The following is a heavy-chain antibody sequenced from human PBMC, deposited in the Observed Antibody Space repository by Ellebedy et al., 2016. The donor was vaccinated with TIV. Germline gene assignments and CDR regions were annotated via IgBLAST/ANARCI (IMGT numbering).Heavy chain of an antibody. V-gene: IGHV1-2*06. J-gene: IGHJ4*02. CDR3: ARAYYYDSIAFYFDS. CDR1: GYSFTAYF. D-gene: IGHD3-22*01. Sequence: ASVKVSCKTSGYSFTAYFLHRVRQAPGQGLEWMGRINPNSGDTTYAQKFLGRVTLTRDTSISTAYMELSRLRSDDTALYYCARAYYYDSIAFYFDSWGQGTLVTVSS. CDR2: INPNSGDT.